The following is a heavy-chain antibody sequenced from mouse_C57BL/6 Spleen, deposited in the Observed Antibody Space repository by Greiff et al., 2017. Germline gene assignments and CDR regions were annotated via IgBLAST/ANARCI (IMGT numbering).Heavy chain of an antibody. CDR2: ISDGGSYT. D-gene: IGHD2-10*02. Sequence: DVMLVESGGGLVKPGGSLKLSCAASGFTFSSYAMSWVRQTPEKRLEWVATISDGGSYTYYPDNVKGRFTISRDNAKNNLYLQMSHLKSEDTAMYYCARASNYAMDYWGQGTSVTVSS. J-gene: IGHJ4*01. CDR1: GFTFSSYA. V-gene: IGHV5-4*03. CDR3: ARASNYAMDY.